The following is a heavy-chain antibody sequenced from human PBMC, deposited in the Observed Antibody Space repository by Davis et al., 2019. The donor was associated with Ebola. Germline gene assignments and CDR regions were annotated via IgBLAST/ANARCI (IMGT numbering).Heavy chain of an antibody. V-gene: IGHV3-21*01. Sequence: PGGSLRLSCAASGFTFSSYSMNWARQAPGKGLEWVSSIGSSSSYRYYADSVKGRFTISRDNAKNLLYLQMNSLRAEDTAVYYCARDESGYDALGYYYYGMDVWGQGTTVTVSS. CDR3: ARDESGYDALGYYYYGMDV. CDR1: GFTFSSYS. D-gene: IGHD5-12*01. J-gene: IGHJ6*02. CDR2: IGSSSSYR.